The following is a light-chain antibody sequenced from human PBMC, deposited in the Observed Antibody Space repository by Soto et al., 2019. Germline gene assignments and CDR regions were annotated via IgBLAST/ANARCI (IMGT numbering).Light chain of an antibody. V-gene: IGKV3-11*01. CDR3: QQRSNWPLT. CDR1: QSIRNY. Sequence: EIVLTQSPATLSLSPEERATLSCRASQSIRNYLAWYQQKPGQSPRLLIYDASNRATDVPARFSGSGSGTDFTLSISSLEPEDFAVYFCQQRSNWPLTFGPGTKVDIK. CDR2: DAS. J-gene: IGKJ3*01.